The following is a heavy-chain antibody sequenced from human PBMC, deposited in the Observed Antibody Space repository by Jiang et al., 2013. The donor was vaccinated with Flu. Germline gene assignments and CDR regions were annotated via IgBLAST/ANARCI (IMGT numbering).Heavy chain of an antibody. V-gene: IGHV1-18*04. J-gene: IGHJ5*02. D-gene: IGHD6-19*01. CDR2: ISAYNGDT. CDR3: ARVVTSGSNWFDP. Sequence: SVKVSCKASGYTFTSYYMHWVRQAPGQGLEWMGWISAYNGDTDYAQKLQGRVTMTTDTSTSTVYMELRSLRSDDTAVYYCARVVTSGSNWFDPWGQGTLVTVSS. CDR1: GYTFTSYY.